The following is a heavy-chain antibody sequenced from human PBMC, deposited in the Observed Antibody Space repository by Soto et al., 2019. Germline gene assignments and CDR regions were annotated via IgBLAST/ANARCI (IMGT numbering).Heavy chain of an antibody. Sequence: SVKVSCKASGGTFSSYAISWGRQAPGQELEWMGGIIPIFGTANYAQKFQGRVTITADESTSTAYMELSSLRSEDTAVYYCARGPEVSGYFDYWGQGTLVTVSS. V-gene: IGHV1-69*13. CDR3: ARGPEVSGYFDY. D-gene: IGHD2-8*01. J-gene: IGHJ4*02. CDR1: GGTFSSYA. CDR2: IIPIFGTA.